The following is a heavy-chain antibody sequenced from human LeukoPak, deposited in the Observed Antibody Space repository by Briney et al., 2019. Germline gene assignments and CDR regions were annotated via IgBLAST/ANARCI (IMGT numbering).Heavy chain of an antibody. Sequence: TGGSLRLSCAASGFTFSSYEMNWVRQAPGKGLEWISYISNSGSTIYYADSVKGRFTISRDNAKNSLYLQMNSLRAEDTAVYYCARSSGWYGWGQGTLVTVSS. J-gene: IGHJ4*02. D-gene: IGHD6-19*01. V-gene: IGHV3-48*03. CDR1: GFTFSSYE. CDR2: ISNSGSTI. CDR3: ARSSGWYG.